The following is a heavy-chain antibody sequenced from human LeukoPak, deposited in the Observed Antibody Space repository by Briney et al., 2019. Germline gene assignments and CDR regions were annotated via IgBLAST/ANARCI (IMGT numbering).Heavy chain of an antibody. CDR2: ISSSSSTI. J-gene: IGHJ4*02. CDR1: GFTFSNYW. Sequence: GGSLRLSCAASGFTFSNYWMTWVRQAPGKGLEWVSYISSSSSTIYYADSVKGRFTISRDNAKNSLYLQMNSLGDEDTAVYYCARETARDFDYWGQGTLVTVSS. CDR3: ARETARDFDY. V-gene: IGHV3-48*02.